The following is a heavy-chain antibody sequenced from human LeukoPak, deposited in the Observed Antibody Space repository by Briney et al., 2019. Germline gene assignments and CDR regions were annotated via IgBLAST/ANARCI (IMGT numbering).Heavy chain of an antibody. CDR1: GGSISSYY. D-gene: IGHD2-2*02. CDR2: IYTSGST. J-gene: IGHJ5*02. Sequence: SETLSLTCTVSGGSISSYYWSWIRQPAGKGLEWIGRIYTSGSTNYNPSLKSRVTMSVDTSKNQFSLKLSSVTAVDTAVYYCARANIVVVPAAIRGIYWFDPWGQGTLVTVSS. V-gene: IGHV4-4*07. CDR3: ARANIVVVPAAIRGIYWFDP.